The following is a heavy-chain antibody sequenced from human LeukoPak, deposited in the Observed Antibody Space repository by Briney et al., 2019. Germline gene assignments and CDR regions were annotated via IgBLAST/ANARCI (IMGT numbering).Heavy chain of an antibody. CDR2: IRSKANSYAT. J-gene: IGHJ3*02. CDR1: GFTFSGSA. CDR3: TTRIPQDAFDI. V-gene: IGHV3-73*01. Sequence: GGSLRLSCAASGFTFSGSAMHWVRQASGKGLEWVGRIRSKANSYATAYAASVKGRFTISRDDSKNTAYLQMNSLKTEDTAAYYCTTRIPQDAFDIWGQGTMVTVSS.